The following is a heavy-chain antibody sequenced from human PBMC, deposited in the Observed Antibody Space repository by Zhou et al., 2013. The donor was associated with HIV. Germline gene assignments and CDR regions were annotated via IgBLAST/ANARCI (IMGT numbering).Heavy chain of an antibody. Sequence: QVQLVQSVAEVKKPGSSVKVSCKASGGTFSSYAISWVRQAPGQGLEWMGGIIPIFGTANYAQKFQGRVTITTDESTSTAYMELSSLRSEDTAVYYCARGTGIAAAGTKNWFDPWGQGTLVTVSS. CDR3: ARGTGIAAAGTKNWFDP. D-gene: IGHD6-13*01. CDR2: IIPIFGTA. V-gene: IGHV1-69*05. CDR1: GGTFSSYA. J-gene: IGHJ5*02.